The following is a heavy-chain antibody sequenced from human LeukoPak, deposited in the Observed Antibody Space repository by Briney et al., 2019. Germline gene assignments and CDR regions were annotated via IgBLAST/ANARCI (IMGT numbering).Heavy chain of an antibody. V-gene: IGHV3-53*01. J-gene: IGHJ4*02. CDR1: GFTVSSNY. D-gene: IGHD2-15*01. CDR3: ASLLSFYLLDY. Sequence: GGSLRLSCAASGFTVSSNYMSWVRQAPGKGLEWVSVIYSGGSTYYAAAAKGPFTLSRDNSKNPLYPEMNRLSPDDTAEYYWASLLSFYLLDYWGQGTLVTVSS. CDR2: IYSGGST.